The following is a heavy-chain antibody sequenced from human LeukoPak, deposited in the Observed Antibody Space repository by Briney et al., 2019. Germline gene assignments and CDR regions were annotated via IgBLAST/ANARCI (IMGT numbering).Heavy chain of an antibody. J-gene: IGHJ3*02. CDR1: GYSFTSYW. CDR3: ARPGTVVPALGGVRWGAFDI. V-gene: IGHV5-51*01. Sequence: GESLKISCKGSGYSFTSYWIGWVRQMPGKGLEWMGIIYPGDSDTRYSPSFQGQVTISADKSISTAYLQWSSLKASDAAMYYCARPGTVVPALGGVRWGAFDIWGQGTMVTVSS. CDR2: IYPGDSDT. D-gene: IGHD2-2*01.